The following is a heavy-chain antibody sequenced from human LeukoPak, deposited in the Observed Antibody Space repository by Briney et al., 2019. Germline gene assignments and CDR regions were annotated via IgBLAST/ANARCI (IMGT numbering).Heavy chain of an antibody. CDR2: ISYTGTI. CDR3: TRDPRALDY. V-gene: IGHV3-48*01. Sequence: GGSLRLSCAASGFTFSSYSVNWVRQAPGKGLEWVSYISYTGTIYYADSVKGRFTISRDNAKNSLYLHMNSLRAEDTALYYCTRDPRALDYWGQGTLVTVSS. CDR1: GFTFSSYS. J-gene: IGHJ4*02.